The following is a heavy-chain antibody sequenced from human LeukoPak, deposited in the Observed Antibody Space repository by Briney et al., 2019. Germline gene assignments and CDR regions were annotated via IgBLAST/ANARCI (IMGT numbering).Heavy chain of an antibody. CDR3: AREYHYTRYDYVWGSYRYPYYYYMDV. D-gene: IGHD3-16*02. CDR2: INPNSGGT. Sequence: GASVKVSCKASGYTFTGYYMHWVRQAPGQGLEWMGWINPNSGGTNYAQKFQGRVTMTRDTSISTAYMELSRLRSDDTAVYYCAREYHYTRYDYVWGSYRYPYYYYMDVWGKGTTVTISS. J-gene: IGHJ6*03. CDR1: GYTFTGYY. V-gene: IGHV1-2*02.